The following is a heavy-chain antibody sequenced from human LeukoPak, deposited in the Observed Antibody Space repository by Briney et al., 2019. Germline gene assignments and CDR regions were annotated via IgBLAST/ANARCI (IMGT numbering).Heavy chain of an antibody. Sequence: ASVKVSCKASGYTFTSYYMHWVRQAPGQGLEWMGIINPSGGSTSYAQKFQGRVTMTRDTSISTAYMELSRLRSDDTAVYYCARVPGIGGRLYYMDVWGKGTTVTVSS. J-gene: IGHJ6*03. D-gene: IGHD6-13*01. CDR1: GYTFTSYY. CDR2: INPSGGST. CDR3: ARVPGIGGRLYYMDV. V-gene: IGHV1-46*01.